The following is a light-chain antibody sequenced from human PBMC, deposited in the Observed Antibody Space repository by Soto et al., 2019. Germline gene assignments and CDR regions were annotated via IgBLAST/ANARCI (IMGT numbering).Light chain of an antibody. J-gene: IGKJ1*01. V-gene: IGKV2-28*01. Sequence: DIVMTQSPDSLAVSLGERATIHCKSSQRVLYSSNNKNHLAWYLQEPGQSPQLLIYLGSNRASGVPDRFSGSGSGTDFTLKISRVEAEDVGVYYCMQALQTPQTFGQGTKVDIK. CDR3: MQALQTPQT. CDR1: QRVLYSSNNKNH. CDR2: LGS.